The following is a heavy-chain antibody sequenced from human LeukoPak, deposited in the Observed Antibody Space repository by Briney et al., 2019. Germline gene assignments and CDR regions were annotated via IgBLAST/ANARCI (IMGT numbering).Heavy chain of an antibody. J-gene: IGHJ3*02. Sequence: GGSLRLSCAASGFTFSSYAMSWVRQGPGKGLEWVSSLSTSGDSTYYSDSVKGRFTISRDNSKNTLYLQMNSLRAEDTAVYYCAKDLTSGGAFDIWGQGTMVTVSS. CDR1: GFTFSSYA. CDR2: LSTSGDST. CDR3: AKDLTSGGAFDI. V-gene: IGHV3-23*01. D-gene: IGHD4-23*01.